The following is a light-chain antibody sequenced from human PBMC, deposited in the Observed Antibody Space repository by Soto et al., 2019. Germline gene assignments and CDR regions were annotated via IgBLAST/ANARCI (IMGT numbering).Light chain of an antibody. CDR2: EVS. V-gene: IGLV2-14*01. CDR1: SSDVGGYNY. CDR3: SSYTSSSTLAV. J-gene: IGLJ2*01. Sequence: QSVLTQPASVSGSPGQSITISCTGTSSDVGGYNYVSWYQQHPGKAPKLMIYEVSNRPSGVSNRFSGSKSGNTASLTISGLQAEDEADYYCSSYTSSSTLAVFDGGTKVTVL.